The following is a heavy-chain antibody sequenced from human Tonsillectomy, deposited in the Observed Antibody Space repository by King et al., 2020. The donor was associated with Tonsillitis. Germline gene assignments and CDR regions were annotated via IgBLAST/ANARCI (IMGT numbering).Heavy chain of an antibody. CDR2: INPNSGGT. Sequence: VQLVQSGAEVKKPGASVKVSCKASGYTFTGYYIHWVRQAPGQGLEWMGWINPNSGGTNYAQSFQGRVTMTRDTSIGTAYMDRSRLRSDETAVYHCARVGAYGSGSYLVYWGQGTLVTFSS. D-gene: IGHD3-10*01. CDR3: ARVGAYGSGSYLVY. CDR1: GYTFTGYY. V-gene: IGHV1-2*02. J-gene: IGHJ4*02.